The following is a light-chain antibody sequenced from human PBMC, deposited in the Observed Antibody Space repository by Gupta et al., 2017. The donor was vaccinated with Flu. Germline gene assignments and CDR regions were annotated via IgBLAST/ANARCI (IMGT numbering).Light chain of an antibody. J-gene: IGKJ1*01. CDR1: QYISNF. V-gene: IGKV1-33*01. Sequence: DIQMPQSPSSLSASLGDTVTITCQASQYISNFLNWYQQKPGEAPKLLIYDASTLETGVPSRFSGSGYGTEFTLTITRLQPEDFASYYCQQYYSLPRTFGQGTKVEIK. CDR2: DAS. CDR3: QQYYSLPRT.